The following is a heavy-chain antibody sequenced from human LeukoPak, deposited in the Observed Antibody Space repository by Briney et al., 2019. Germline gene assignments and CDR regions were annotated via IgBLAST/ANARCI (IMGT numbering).Heavy chain of an antibody. CDR3: ARSIRFDS. V-gene: IGHV4-59*01. CDR2: IYLYNSVST. J-gene: IGHJ5*01. Sequence: PLETLSLTCTVSGGSISSYYWGWIRQPPGEGLEWIGYIYLYNSVSTSYNPSLKSRVTISVDTSKNQFSLKLTSVTAADTAVYYCARSIRFDSWGQGSLVTVSA. CDR1: GGSISSYY.